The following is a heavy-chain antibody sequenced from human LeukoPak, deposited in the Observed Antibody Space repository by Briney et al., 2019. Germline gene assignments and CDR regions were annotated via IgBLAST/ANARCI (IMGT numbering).Heavy chain of an antibody. D-gene: IGHD6-19*01. J-gene: IGHJ4*02. Sequence: GGSLRLSCAASGFTFSSYAMSWVRQAPGKGLEWVSAISGSGGSTYYADSVKGRFTISRDNSKNTLYLQMNSLRAEDTAVYYCAKLEDSSGWYFSFFGYWGQGTLVTVSS. V-gene: IGHV3-23*01. CDR2: ISGSGGST. CDR3: AKLEDSSGWYFSFFGY. CDR1: GFTFSSYA.